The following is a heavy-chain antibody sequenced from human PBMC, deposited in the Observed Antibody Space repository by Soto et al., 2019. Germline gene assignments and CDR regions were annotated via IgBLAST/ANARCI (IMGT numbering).Heavy chain of an antibody. CDR3: ARHEGTTVAYYYYYGMDV. CDR2: IDPSDSYT. V-gene: IGHV5-10-1*01. CDR1: GYTFTSYW. J-gene: IGHJ6*02. D-gene: IGHD4-4*01. Sequence: GASVKVSCKASGYTFTSYWISWVRQMPGKGLEWMGRIDPSDSYTNYSPSFQGHVTISADKSISTAYLQWSSLKASDTAMYYCARHEGTTVAYYYYYGMDVWGQGTTVTVSS.